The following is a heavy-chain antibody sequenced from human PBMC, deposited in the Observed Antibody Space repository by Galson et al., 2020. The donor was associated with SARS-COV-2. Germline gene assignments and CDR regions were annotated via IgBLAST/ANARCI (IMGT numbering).Heavy chain of an antibody. V-gene: IGHV4-59*01. Sequence: TLSPTCTVSVGSISSYYWNWIRQPPGKGLEWIGYVSYSGSTNYNPSLKSRVTISVDTSKNQFSLKLTSVTPADTAVYYCARDPVIPAGAFYYYYGMDVWGQGTAVTVSS. CDR3: ARDPVIPAGAFYYYYGMDV. D-gene: IGHD2-2*02. CDR2: VSYSGST. CDR1: VGSISSYY. J-gene: IGHJ6*02.